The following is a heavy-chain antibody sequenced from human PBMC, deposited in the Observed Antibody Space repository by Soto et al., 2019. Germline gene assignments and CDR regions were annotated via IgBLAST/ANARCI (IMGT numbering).Heavy chain of an antibody. J-gene: IGHJ4*02. Sequence: QVQLVESGGGVVQPGRSLRLSCAASGFTFSSYGMHWVRQAPGKGLEWVAVICYDGSNKYYADSVKGRFTISRDNSKNTLYLQMNSLRAEDTAVYYCARDYDGSGSLAYFVDWGQGTLVTVSS. D-gene: IGHD3-10*01. V-gene: IGHV3-33*01. CDR3: ARDYDGSGSLAYFVD. CDR2: ICYDGSNK. CDR1: GFTFSSYG.